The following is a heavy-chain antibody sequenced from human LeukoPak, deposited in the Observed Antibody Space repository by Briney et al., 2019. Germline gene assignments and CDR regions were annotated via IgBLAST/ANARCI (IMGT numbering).Heavy chain of an antibody. CDR2: INPNSGGT. Sequence: ASVTVSFRSSGYTFTDYYMHWVRQAPGQGLEWMGWINPNSGGTNSAQKFQGRVTMTRDTSISTAYMELSRLRSDDTAVYYCARDLMVGAADGDFWGQGTLVTVSS. J-gene: IGHJ4*02. CDR3: ARDLMVGAADGDF. V-gene: IGHV1-2*02. CDR1: GYTFTDYY. D-gene: IGHD2-15*01.